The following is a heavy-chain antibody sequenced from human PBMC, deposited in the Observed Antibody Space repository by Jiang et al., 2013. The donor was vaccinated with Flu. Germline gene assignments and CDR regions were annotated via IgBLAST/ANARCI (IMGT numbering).Heavy chain of an antibody. CDR3: ARAALECSGGSCYYYYGMDV. J-gene: IGHJ6*02. Sequence: GGSTSYAQKFQGRVTMTRDTSTSTVYMELSSLRSEDTAVYYCARAALECSGGSCYYYYGMDVWGQGTTVTVSS. V-gene: IGHV1-46*01. D-gene: IGHD2-15*01. CDR2: GGST.